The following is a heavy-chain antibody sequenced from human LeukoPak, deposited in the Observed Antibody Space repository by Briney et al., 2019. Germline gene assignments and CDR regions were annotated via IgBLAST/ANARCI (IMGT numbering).Heavy chain of an antibody. J-gene: IGHJ4*02. CDR2: ISGSGGST. CDR1: GFTFSSYA. V-gene: IGHV3-23*01. CDR3: AKVERKTQSAFDY. D-gene: IGHD1-1*01. Sequence: GGSLRLSCAASGFTFSSYAMSWVRQAPGKGLEWVSAISGSGGSTYYADSVKGRFTIFRDNSKNTLYLQMNSLRAEDTAVYYCAKVERKTQSAFDYWGQGTLVTVSS.